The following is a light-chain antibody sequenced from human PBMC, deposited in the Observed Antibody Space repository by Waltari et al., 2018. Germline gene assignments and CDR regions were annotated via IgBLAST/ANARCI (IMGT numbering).Light chain of an antibody. J-gene: IGKJ4*01. V-gene: IGKV3-11*01. CDR1: QSVSYY. Sequence: EIVLTQSPATLSLSPGERATLSCRASQSVSYYLAWYQQRPGQAPRLLIYDTSHRATGIPDRFSGSWSETDFTLTISSLEPEDFAVYYCQQRRNWPLTFGGGTKVEIK. CDR2: DTS. CDR3: QQRRNWPLT.